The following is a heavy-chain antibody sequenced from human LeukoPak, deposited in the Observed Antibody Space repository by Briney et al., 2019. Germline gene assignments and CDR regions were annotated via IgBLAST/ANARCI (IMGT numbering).Heavy chain of an antibody. D-gene: IGHD5-12*01. CDR2: VFQSGDT. V-gene: IGHV4-59*08. J-gene: IGHJ4*02. CDR1: GGSFSGYY. CDR3: ARHPLRGGFDT. Sequence: KPSETLSLTCAVYGGSFSGYYWSWIRQPPGKGLEWIAYVFQSGDTRYNPSLKSRLTISLDTSKDRFSLTLISMTAADTALYYCARHPLRGGFDTWGQGVLVTVSS.